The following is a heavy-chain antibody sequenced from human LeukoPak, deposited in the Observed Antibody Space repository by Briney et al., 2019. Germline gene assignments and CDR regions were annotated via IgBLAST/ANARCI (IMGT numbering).Heavy chain of an antibody. J-gene: IGHJ3*02. Sequence: PPQTLSPTWPVNGGSSGVSSGGWFRHPPGRGREGLGEIKHSGSTNYNPSLKSRVTISVDTSKNQFSLKLSSVTAADTAVYYCARRLGPRITMVRLFAFDIWGQGTMVTVSS. D-gene: IGHD3-10*01. V-gene: IGHV4-34*01. CDR2: IKHSGST. CDR1: GGSSGVSS. CDR3: ARRLGPRITMVRLFAFDI.